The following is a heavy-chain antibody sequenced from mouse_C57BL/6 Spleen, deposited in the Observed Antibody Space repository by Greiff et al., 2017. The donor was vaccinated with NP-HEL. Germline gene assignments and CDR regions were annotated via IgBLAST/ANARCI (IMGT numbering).Heavy chain of an antibody. D-gene: IGHD2-2*01. J-gene: IGHJ3*01. V-gene: IGHV1-81*01. Sequence: QVQLQQSGAELARPGASVKLSCKASGYTFTSYGISWVKQRTGQGLEWIGEIYPRSGNTYYNEKFKGKATLTADKSSSTAYMELRSLTSEDSAVYFCVIYYGYDGFAYWGQGTLVTVSA. CDR2: IYPRSGNT. CDR3: VIYYGYDGFAY. CDR1: GYTFTSYG.